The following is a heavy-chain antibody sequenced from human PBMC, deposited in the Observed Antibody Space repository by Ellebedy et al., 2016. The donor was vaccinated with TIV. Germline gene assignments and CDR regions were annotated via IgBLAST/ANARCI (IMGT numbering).Heavy chain of an antibody. V-gene: IGHV3-48*02. Sequence: GGSLRLXXAASGFTFSNSNMNWVRQAPGKGLEWVSYISRSSSTIYYADSVKGRFTISRDNAKNSLFLQMNSLRDEDTAVYYCANFYYSSSWYFDYWGQGTLVTISS. CDR3: ANFYYSSSWYFDY. CDR1: GFTFSNSN. CDR2: ISRSSSTI. D-gene: IGHD6-13*01. J-gene: IGHJ4*02.